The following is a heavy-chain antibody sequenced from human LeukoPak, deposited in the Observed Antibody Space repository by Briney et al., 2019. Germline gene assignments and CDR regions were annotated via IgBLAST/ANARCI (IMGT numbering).Heavy chain of an antibody. CDR3: AKDLSSAITSALVLDV. D-gene: IGHD3-22*01. J-gene: IGHJ6*02. Sequence: GGSLRLSCTISGFTFDDYAMHWARHTPGKGLEWVAGITWNRDNIGYGDSVKGRFTISRDNVKNVLYLQMNSLRPEDTALYYCAKDLSSAITSALVLDVWGQGTTVTVS. V-gene: IGHV3-9*01. CDR1: GFTFDDYA. CDR2: ITWNRDNI.